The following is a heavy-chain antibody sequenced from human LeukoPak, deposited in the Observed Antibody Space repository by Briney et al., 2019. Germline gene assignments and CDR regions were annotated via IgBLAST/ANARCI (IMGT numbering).Heavy chain of an antibody. CDR3: ARVKMFGVEDWFDP. Sequence: ASVTVSCKASGYTFPSYGISLVRQAPGQGLEWMGWISAYNGNTNYAQKLQGRVTMTTDTSTSTAYMELRSLRSDDTAVYYCARVKMFGVEDWFDPWGQGTLVTVSS. D-gene: IGHD3-3*01. CDR2: ISAYNGNT. V-gene: IGHV1-18*01. CDR1: GYTFPSYG. J-gene: IGHJ5*02.